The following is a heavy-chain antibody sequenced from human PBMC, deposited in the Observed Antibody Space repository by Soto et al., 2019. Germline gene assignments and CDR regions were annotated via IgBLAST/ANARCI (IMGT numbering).Heavy chain of an antibody. CDR3: ARDGQLSSGWYGMDV. CDR2: IYSGGST. Sequence: GGSLRLSCAASGFTVSSNYMSWVRQAPGKGLEWVSVIYSGGSTYYADSVKGRFTISRDNSKNTLYLQMNSLRAEDTAVYYCARDGQLSSGWYGMDVWGQGTTVTVSS. CDR1: GFTVSSNY. D-gene: IGHD6-19*01. V-gene: IGHV3-53*01. J-gene: IGHJ6*02.